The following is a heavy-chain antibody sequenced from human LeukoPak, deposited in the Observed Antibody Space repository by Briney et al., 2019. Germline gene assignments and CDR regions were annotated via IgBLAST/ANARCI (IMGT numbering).Heavy chain of an antibody. D-gene: IGHD3-22*01. CDR1: GFTFSSYA. J-gene: IGHJ4*02. V-gene: IGHV3-23*01. Sequence: PGGSLRLSCAASGFTFSSYAMSWVRQAPGKGLEWVSAISGSGGSTYYADSVKGRFTISRDNSKNTPYLQMNSLRAEDTAVYYCAKDHITMIVVAAFDYWGQGTLVTVSS. CDR2: ISGSGGST. CDR3: AKDHITMIVVAAFDY.